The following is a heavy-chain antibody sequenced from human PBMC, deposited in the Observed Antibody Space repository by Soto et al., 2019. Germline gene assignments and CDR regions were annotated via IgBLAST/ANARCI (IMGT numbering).Heavy chain of an antibody. CDR2: ISYDGSNK. CDR1: GFTFSSYA. V-gene: IGHV3-30-3*01. CDR3: ARDEPNGPNWYFDL. D-gene: IGHD7-27*01. J-gene: IGHJ2*01. Sequence: QVQLVESGGGVVQPGRSLRLSCAASGFTFSSYAMHWVRQAPGKGLEWVAVISYDGSNKYYADSVKGRFTISRDNSKNTRYLQMNSLRAEDTAVYYCARDEPNGPNWYFDLWGRGTLVTVSS.